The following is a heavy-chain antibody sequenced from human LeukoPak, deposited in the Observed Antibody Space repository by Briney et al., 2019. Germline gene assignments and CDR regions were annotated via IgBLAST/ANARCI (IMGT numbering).Heavy chain of an antibody. J-gene: IGHJ4*02. CDR1: GFTFSSYW. Sequence: PGGSLRLSCAASGFTFSSYWMHWVRQAPGKGLVWVSRIKSDGSGTSYADSVKGRSTISRDNAKNTLYLQMNSLRAEDTAVYYCARGSDSSGWYSSFDYWGQGTLVTVSS. CDR3: ARGSDSSGWYSSFDY. D-gene: IGHD6-19*01. CDR2: IKSDGSGT. V-gene: IGHV3-74*01.